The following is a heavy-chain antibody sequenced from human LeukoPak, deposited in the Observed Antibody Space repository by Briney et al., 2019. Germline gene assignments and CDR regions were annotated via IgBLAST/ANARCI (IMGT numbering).Heavy chain of an antibody. CDR2: ITSADSST. D-gene: IGHD1-1*01. CDR1: GFTFSSYW. J-gene: IGHJ4*02. Sequence: GGSLRLSCAASGFTFSSYWMHWVRQAPGKGLVWVSRITSADSSTSYADSVKGRFTISRDNAKNTLYLQMNSLRAEDSAVYYCARGRPNYYFDYWGQGTLVTVSS. V-gene: IGHV3-74*01. CDR3: ARGRPNYYFDY.